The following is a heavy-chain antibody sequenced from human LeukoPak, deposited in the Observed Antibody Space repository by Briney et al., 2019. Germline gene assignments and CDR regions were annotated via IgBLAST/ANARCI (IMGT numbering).Heavy chain of an antibody. CDR1: GYTFSTYG. V-gene: IGHV1-18*01. CDR3: ARNAGSYFEFAP. Sequence: ASVTVSCKTSGYTFSTYGLSWVRQAPGQGLEWMGWISGNSGKTHYAQKFQDRVTLTADTSSTTAFMELRSLRSDDTAMYYCARNAGSYFEFAPWGQGTLVTVSS. J-gene: IGHJ5*02. D-gene: IGHD1-26*01. CDR2: ISGNSGKT.